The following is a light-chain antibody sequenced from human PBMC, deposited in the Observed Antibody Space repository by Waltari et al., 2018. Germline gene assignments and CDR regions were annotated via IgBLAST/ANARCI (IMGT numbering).Light chain of an antibody. CDR1: KSVNWY. CDR2: DTS. V-gene: IGKV3-11*01. Sequence: DIVLTQSPATLSLSPEERSTLSCRASKSVNWYLAWYHQRPGQAPRLLIYDTSNRATGIPARFSGSGSETDFTLTISSLEPEDSAVYYCQQRRNWPLTFGGGTKVEIK. CDR3: QQRRNWPLT. J-gene: IGKJ4*01.